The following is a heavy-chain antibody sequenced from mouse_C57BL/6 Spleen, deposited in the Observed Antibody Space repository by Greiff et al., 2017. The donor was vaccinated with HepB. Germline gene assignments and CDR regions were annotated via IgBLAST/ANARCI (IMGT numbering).Heavy chain of an antibody. Sequence: QVQLQQPGAELVKPGASVKLSCKASGYTFTSYWMHWVKQRPGQGLEWIGMIHPNSGSTNYNEKFKSKATLTVDKSSSTAYMQLSSLTSEDSAVYYCARSDYYGSSPIWAMDYWGQGTSVTVSS. V-gene: IGHV1-64*01. J-gene: IGHJ4*01. CDR1: GYTFTSYW. CDR3: ARSDYYGSSPIWAMDY. CDR2: IHPNSGST. D-gene: IGHD1-1*01.